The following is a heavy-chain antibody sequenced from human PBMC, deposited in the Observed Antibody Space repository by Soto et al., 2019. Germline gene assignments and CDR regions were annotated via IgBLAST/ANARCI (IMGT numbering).Heavy chain of an antibody. CDR1: GYIFSAYY. CDR2: INPDSGGT. V-gene: IGHV1-2*02. CDR3: ARGETGVDDAFDI. Sequence: QVQLVQSGAEVQKPGASVKVSCKASGYIFSAYYIHWVRQAPGQGLEWMGWINPDSGGTKYAKKCQGGVTMTRETSIRTAYMDLSRLKSDDTAMYYCARGETGVDDAFDIWGQGTTVTVSS. J-gene: IGHJ3*02. D-gene: IGHD1-1*01.